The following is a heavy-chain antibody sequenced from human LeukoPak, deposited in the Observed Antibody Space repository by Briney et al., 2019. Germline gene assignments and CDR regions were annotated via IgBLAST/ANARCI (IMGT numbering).Heavy chain of an antibody. D-gene: IGHD3-22*01. V-gene: IGHV5-51*01. CDR3: ARTGPDSSDPPYYFDY. Sequence: GESLKISCKGSGYSFTSYWIGWVRQLPGKGLEWMGIIYPGDSDTRYSPSFQGQVTISADKSISTAYLQWSSLKASDTAMYYCARTGPDSSDPPYYFDYWGQGTLVTVSS. CDR2: IYPGDSDT. J-gene: IGHJ4*02. CDR1: GYSFTSYW.